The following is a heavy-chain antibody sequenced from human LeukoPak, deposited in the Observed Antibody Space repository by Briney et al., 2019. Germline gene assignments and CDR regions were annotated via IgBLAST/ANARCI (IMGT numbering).Heavy chain of an antibody. CDR1: GFXFSTYW. D-gene: IGHD6-19*01. J-gene: IGHJ6*02. CDR2: INSDGSSP. V-gene: IGHV3-74*01. CDR3: ARWGSSGWYPMDV. Sequence: GGSLRLSCAASGFXFSTYWIHWVRQAPGKGLVWVSCINSDGSSPSYADSVKGRFTISRDNAKNTVYLQMNSLRAEDTAVYYCARWGSSGWYPMDVWGQGTTVTVSS.